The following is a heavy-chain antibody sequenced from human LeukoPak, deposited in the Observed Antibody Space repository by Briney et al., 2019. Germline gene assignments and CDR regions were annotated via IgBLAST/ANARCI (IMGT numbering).Heavy chain of an antibody. CDR1: GFTFSSYC. Sequence: GGSLRLSCAVSGFTFSSYCMSWVRQAPGKGLEWVANIKQDGGAKYNLASVKGRFSISRDNAKNSLYLQMNSLRAEDTAVYYCARALWFGDLPLDYWGQGTLVTVSS. D-gene: IGHD3-10*01. J-gene: IGHJ4*02. V-gene: IGHV3-7*01. CDR2: IKQDGGAK. CDR3: ARALWFGDLPLDY.